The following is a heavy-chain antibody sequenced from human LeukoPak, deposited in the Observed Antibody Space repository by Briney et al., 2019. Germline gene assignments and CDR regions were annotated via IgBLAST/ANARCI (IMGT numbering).Heavy chain of an antibody. J-gene: IGHJ4*02. CDR2: ISSGGGT. V-gene: IGHV3-66*01. D-gene: IGHD6-6*01. Sequence: GGSPRLSCAASGFTVSDNYMSWVRQAPGRGLEWVATISSGGGTYYLDSVKGRFTVSRDSSKNTVFIQMNSLRAEDTAVYYCARGTNTIATRWGFDYWGQGTLVTVSS. CDR3: ARGTNTIATRWGFDY. CDR1: GFTVSDNY.